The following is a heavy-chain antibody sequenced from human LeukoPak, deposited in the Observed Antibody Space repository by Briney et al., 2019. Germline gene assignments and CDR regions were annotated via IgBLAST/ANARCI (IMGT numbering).Heavy chain of an antibody. CDR3: AKCYYDSSGYYFGAFDI. V-gene: IGHV3-23*01. D-gene: IGHD3-22*01. CDR1: GFTFNSYA. Sequence: QPGGSLRLSCAASGFTFNSYAMSWVRQAPGKGLEWVSAISGSGGSTYYADSVKGRFTFSRDNSKNTLYLQMNSLRAEDTAVYYCAKCYYDSSGYYFGAFDIWGQGTMVTVSS. J-gene: IGHJ3*02. CDR2: ISGSGGST.